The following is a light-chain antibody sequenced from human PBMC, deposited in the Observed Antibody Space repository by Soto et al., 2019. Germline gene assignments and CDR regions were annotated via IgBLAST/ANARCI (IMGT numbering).Light chain of an antibody. J-gene: IGLJ1*01. CDR3: SSYITTSTRV. V-gene: IGLV2-14*01. CDR1: SSYVGGYNY. Sequence: QSALAQPASVSGSPGQSITISCTGTSSYVGGYNYVSWYQQHPGRAPKLLIYEVSNRPSGVSNRFSGSKSGNTASLTISGLQAEDEADYYCSSYITTSTRVFGTGTKSPS. CDR2: EVS.